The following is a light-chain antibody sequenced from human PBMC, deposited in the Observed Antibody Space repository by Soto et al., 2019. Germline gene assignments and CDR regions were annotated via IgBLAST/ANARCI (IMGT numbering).Light chain of an antibody. CDR2: GAS. CDR1: QSVSSSY. J-gene: IGKJ1*01. CDR3: QQYGSSPRT. V-gene: IGKV3-20*01. Sequence: EIVLTQSPGTLSLSPGERATLSCRASQSVSSSYLAWYQQKPGQAPRLLMYGASSRATGIPERFSGTGSGTDFTLTISRLEPEDFAAYYCQQYGSSPRTFGQGTKVEIK.